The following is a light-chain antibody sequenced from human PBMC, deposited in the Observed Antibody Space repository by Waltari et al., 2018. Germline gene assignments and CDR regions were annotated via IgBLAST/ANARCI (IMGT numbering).Light chain of an antibody. CDR3: CSYAGRTTFVL. J-gene: IGLJ2*01. Sequence: QSALTQPASVSGSPGQSITIPCIGTSNDLGPYNLFPWYHQHPGKAPKLIIYEGTRRPSGVSDRFSGSRSGNAASLTISGLQTEDEADYYCCSYAGRTTFVLLGGGTKLTVL. CDR1: SNDLGPYNL. CDR2: EGT. V-gene: IGLV2-23*03.